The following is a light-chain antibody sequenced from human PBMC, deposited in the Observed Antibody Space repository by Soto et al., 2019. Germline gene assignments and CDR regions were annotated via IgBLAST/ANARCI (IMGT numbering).Light chain of an antibody. CDR2: GAS. Sequence: DIQLTQSPPTLSASVGDRVTITCRASQSIRYYLAWYQQMPGKAPKLLIYGASSLQSGDPSRFSGSGSGTEFTLTISSLQPDDFATYFCQHHNSYSQTFGQGTKVEIK. CDR3: QHHNSYSQT. J-gene: IGKJ1*01. CDR1: QSIRYY. V-gene: IGKV1-5*01.